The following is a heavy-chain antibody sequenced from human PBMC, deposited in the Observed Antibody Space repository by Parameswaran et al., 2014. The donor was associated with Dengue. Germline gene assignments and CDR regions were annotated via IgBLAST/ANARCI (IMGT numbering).Heavy chain of an antibody. V-gene: IGHV3-21*01. CDR3: ARDEGCSSTSCYNYFDS. J-gene: IGHJ4*02. Sequence: VRQMPGKGLEWVSSITSSSSYIYYADSLKGRFTISRDNAKNSLYLQMNSLRAEDTAVYYCARDEGCSSTSCYNYFDSWGQGTLVTVSS. D-gene: IGHD2-2*02. CDR2: ITSSSSYI.